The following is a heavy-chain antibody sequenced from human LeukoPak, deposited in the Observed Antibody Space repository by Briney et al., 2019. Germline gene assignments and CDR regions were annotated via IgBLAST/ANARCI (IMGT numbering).Heavy chain of an antibody. CDR2: MKQDGSGK. CDR3: ARDNNGPDC. CDR1: GFNSGSYW. V-gene: IGHV3-7*01. D-gene: IGHD2-8*01. Sequence: PGGSLRLSCAASGFNSGSYWMSWVRQAPGKGLEWVANMKQDGSGKYYVDSVKGRFTISRDNARNSVYLQMNSLRAEDTAVYYCARDNNGPDCWGQGTLVTVSS. J-gene: IGHJ4*02.